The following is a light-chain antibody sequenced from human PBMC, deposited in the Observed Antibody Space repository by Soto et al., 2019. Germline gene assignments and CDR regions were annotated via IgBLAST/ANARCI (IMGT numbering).Light chain of an antibody. CDR3: QSAASIGDYG. CDR1: ALPKQY. Sequence: SYELTQPPSVSVAPGQTARITCSGDALPKQYGYWYQQKAGQAPVLVIYKDNERPSGIPERFSGSSSGTTVTLTISGVQAEDEADYYCQSAASIGDYGFGTGTKVTVL. CDR2: KDN. J-gene: IGLJ1*01. V-gene: IGLV3-25*02.